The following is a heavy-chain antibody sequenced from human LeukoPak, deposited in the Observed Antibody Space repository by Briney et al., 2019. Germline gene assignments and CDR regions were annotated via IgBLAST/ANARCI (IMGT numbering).Heavy chain of an antibody. CDR3: ASIAYCGGDCYDAFDI. CDR1: GFTFSDYY. Sequence: GGSLRLSCAASGFTFSDYYMSWIRQAPGKGLEWVSYISSSGSTIYYTDSVKGRFTISRDNAKNSLYLQMNSLRAEDTAVYYCASIAYCGGDCYDAFDIWGQGTMVTVSS. D-gene: IGHD2-21*02. V-gene: IGHV3-11*04. J-gene: IGHJ3*02. CDR2: ISSSGSTI.